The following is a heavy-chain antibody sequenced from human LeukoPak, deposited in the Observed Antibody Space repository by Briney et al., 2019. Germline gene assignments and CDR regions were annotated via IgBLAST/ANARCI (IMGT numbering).Heavy chain of an antibody. CDR1: GGSFSGYY. CDR3: ARAQSFGGFDY. V-gene: IGHV4-34*01. D-gene: IGHD3-10*01. CDR2: INHSGST. J-gene: IGHJ4*02. Sequence: SETLSLTCAVYGGSFSGYYWSWIRQPPGKGLEWIGEINHSGSTNYNPSLKSRVTISVDASKNQFSLKLSSVTAADTAVYYCARAQSFGGFDYWGQGTLVTVSS.